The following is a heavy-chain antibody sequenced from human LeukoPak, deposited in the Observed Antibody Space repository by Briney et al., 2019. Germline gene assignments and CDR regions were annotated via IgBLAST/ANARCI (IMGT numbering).Heavy chain of an antibody. CDR3: ARSTTVVTPEYYFDY. J-gene: IGHJ4*02. D-gene: IGHD4-23*01. CDR1: GGTFSSYA. Sequence: GASVKVSCKASGGTFSSYAISWVRQAPGQGLEWMGGIIPIFGTANYAQKFQGRVTITADESTSTAYMELSSLRSEDTAVYYCARSTTVVTPEYYFDYWGQGTLVTVSS. V-gene: IGHV1-69*13. CDR2: IIPIFGTA.